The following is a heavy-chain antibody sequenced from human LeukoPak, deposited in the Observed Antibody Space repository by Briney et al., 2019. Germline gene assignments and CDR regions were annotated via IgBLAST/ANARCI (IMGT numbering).Heavy chain of an antibody. D-gene: IGHD3/OR15-3a*01. Sequence: PGGSLRLSCAASGFTFSSYSMNWVRQAPGKGLEWVSSISSSSSYIYYADSVKGRFTISRDNAKNSLYLQRNSLRAEDTAVYYCARDLDSQAGAFDIWGQGTMVTVSS. CDR3: ARDLDSQAGAFDI. J-gene: IGHJ3*02. V-gene: IGHV3-21*01. CDR1: GFTFSSYS. CDR2: ISSSSSYI.